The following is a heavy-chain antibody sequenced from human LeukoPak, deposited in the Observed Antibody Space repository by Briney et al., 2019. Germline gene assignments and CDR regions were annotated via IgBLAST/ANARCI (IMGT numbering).Heavy chain of an antibody. CDR3: ARDSSILTGYHYYYMDV. V-gene: IGHV3-7*01. J-gene: IGHJ6*03. CDR2: IKQDGSEK. CDR1: GFNFGDYG. Sequence: GGSLRLSCTVSGFNFGDYGLSWFRQAPGKGLEWVANIKQDGSEKYYVDSVKGRFTISRDNAKNSLYLQMNSLRAEDTAVYYCARDSSILTGYHYYYMDVWGKGTTVTVSS. D-gene: IGHD3-9*01.